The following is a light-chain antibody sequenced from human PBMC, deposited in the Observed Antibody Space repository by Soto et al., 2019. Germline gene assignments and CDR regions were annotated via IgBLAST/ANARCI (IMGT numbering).Light chain of an antibody. J-gene: IGKJ5*01. CDR2: DSS. CDR3: QQRKHWPPIT. CDR1: QTIAKF. Sequence: EVELTQSPATLSLSPGETATLSCRASQTIAKFLAWYQQRPGQPPRLLIFDSSNRATGVPVRCSGSGSGTVFTLTIGSLEPEDSAVYYCQQRKHWPPITFGQGTRLEIK. V-gene: IGKV3-11*01.